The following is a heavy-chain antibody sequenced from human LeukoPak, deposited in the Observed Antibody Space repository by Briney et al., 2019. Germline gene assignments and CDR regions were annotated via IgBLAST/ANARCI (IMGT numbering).Heavy chain of an antibody. Sequence: PSESLSLTCAVYGGSFGGYYWSWIRQPPGKGLEWIGEINHSGSTNYNPSLKSRVTISVDTSKNQFSLKLSSVTAADTAVYYCARVKTGGNFDYWGQGTLVTVSS. V-gene: IGHV4-34*01. J-gene: IGHJ4*02. CDR1: GGSFGGYY. D-gene: IGHD7-27*01. CDR3: ARVKTGGNFDY. CDR2: INHSGST.